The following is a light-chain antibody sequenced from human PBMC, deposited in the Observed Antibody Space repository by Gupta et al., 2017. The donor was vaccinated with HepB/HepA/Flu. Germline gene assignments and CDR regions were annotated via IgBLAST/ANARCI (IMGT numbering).Light chain of an antibody. CDR3: QVLDNNSEHVV. CDR1: NIETKS. Sequence: SYVLTQPPSVSVAQGKTARITCGGNNIETKSVHWYQQKPGQAPILVVYYDVDRPSGIPERFSGSNSGNTATLTVSRVQAGDEADYYCQVLDNNSEHVVFGGGTKLTVL. V-gene: IGLV3-21*03. J-gene: IGLJ2*01. CDR2: YDV.